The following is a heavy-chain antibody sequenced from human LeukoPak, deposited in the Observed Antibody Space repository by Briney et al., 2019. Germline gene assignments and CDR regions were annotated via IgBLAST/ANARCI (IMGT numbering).Heavy chain of an antibody. CDR2: IIPIFGTA. CDR1: GGTFSSYA. CDR3: ARAILEEPPMIYYMDV. D-gene: IGHD3-22*01. V-gene: IGHV1-69*06. J-gene: IGHJ6*03. Sequence: GASVKVSCKASGGTFSSYAISWVRQAPGQGLEWMGGIIPIFGTANYAQKFQGRVTITADKSTSTAYMELSSLRSEDTAVYYCARAILEEPPMIYYMDVWGKGTTVTVSS.